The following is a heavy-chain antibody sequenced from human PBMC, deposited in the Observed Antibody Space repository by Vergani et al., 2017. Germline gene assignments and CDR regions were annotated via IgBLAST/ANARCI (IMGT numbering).Heavy chain of an antibody. CDR2: VSHSGDT. CDR3: ARRSSSYYFDT. Sequence: QVNLQESGPGLVKPSETLSLTCAVSGDSISSGNNWGWIRQPPGKGLEWIRSVSHSGDTYFNPSLKGRVSISMDTSKTYFFLTLSSVTAADKAMYYCARRSSSYYFDTWGQGVLITVSS. V-gene: IGHV4-38-2*01. CDR1: GDSISSGNN. J-gene: IGHJ5*02. D-gene: IGHD3-22*01.